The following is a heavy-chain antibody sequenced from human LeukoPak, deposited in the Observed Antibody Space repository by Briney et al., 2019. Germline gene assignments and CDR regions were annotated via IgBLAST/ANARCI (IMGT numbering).Heavy chain of an antibody. CDR1: GYTFTSYG. CDR2: ISAYNGNT. J-gene: IGHJ4*02. D-gene: IGHD3-22*01. Sequence: ASVKVSCEASGYTFTSYGIRWVRQAPGQGLEWMGWISAYNGNTNYAQKLQGRVTMTTDTSTSTAYMELRSLRSDDTAVYYCARDLSDYYDSSGAEGDYWGQGTLVTVSA. V-gene: IGHV1-18*01. CDR3: ARDLSDYYDSSGAEGDY.